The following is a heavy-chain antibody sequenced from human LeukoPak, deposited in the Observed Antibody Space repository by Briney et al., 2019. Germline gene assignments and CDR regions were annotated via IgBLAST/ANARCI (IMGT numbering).Heavy chain of an antibody. CDR1: GYTFIDHW. CDR3: ARDSPHQRFDY. CDR2: IDLKTGDI. Sequence: ASVKVSCKASGYTFIDHWIHWVRQAPGQGLEWMGRIDLKTGDITSAQKFQGRVTMTRDTSISTACMDLSGLGSDDTAVYYCARDSPHQRFDYWGQGTLVTVSS. J-gene: IGHJ4*02. V-gene: IGHV1-2*02.